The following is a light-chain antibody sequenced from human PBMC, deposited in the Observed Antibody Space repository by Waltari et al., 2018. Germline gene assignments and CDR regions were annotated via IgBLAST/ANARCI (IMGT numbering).Light chain of an antibody. CDR1: QSISHY. Sequence: GDRVTITCRASQSISHYLQWYQQKPGKAPSLLISAASTLQRGVPSRFSGSRSGTDFSLTISSLQPEDFATYFCQQSYSTPVTFGQGTRVEIK. J-gene: IGKJ1*01. CDR3: QQSYSTPVT. CDR2: AAS. V-gene: IGKV1-39*01.